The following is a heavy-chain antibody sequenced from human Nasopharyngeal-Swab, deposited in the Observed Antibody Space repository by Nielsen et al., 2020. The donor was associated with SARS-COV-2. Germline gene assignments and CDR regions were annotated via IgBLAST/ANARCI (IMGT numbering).Heavy chain of an antibody. CDR1: GGSFSTNG. CDR3: ARDPSTLRGSNWFDY. D-gene: IGHD1-26*01. J-gene: IGHJ4*02. CDR2: ISAYNGNT. Sequence: ASVKVSCKASGGSFSTNGISWVRQAPGQGLEWMGWISAYNGNTNYAQKLQGRVTMTTDTSTSTAYMELRSLRSDDTAVYYCARDPSTLRGSNWFDYWGQGTLVTVSS. V-gene: IGHV1-18*01.